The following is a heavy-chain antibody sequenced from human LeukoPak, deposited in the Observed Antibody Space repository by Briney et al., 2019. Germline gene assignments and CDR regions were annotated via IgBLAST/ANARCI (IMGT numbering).Heavy chain of an antibody. J-gene: IGHJ4*02. CDR1: GFIFGSYS. D-gene: IGHD6-13*01. V-gene: IGHV3-21*01. Sequence: PGGSLRLSCAASGFIFGSYSMNWVRQAPGKGLEWVSSISSSSSYIYYADSVKGRFTISRDNAKNSLYLQMNSLRAEDTAVYHCARWGAAAGHDYWGQGTLVTVSS. CDR3: ARWGAAAGHDY. CDR2: ISSSSSYI.